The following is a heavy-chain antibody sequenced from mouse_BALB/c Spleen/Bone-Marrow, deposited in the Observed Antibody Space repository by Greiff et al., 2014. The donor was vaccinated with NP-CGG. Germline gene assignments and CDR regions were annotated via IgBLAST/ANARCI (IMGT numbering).Heavy chain of an antibody. CDR1: GFNIKDTY. CDR2: IDPADGNT. CDR3: ARWEYYAMDY. Sequence: VTLKESGAELVKPGASVKLSCTASGFNIKDTYMHWVKQRPEQGLEWIGRIDPADGNTKYDPKFQGKATITADTSSNTAYPQLSSLTSEVTAVYYCARWEYYAMDYWGQGTSVTVSS. J-gene: IGHJ4*01. D-gene: IGHD4-1*01. V-gene: IGHV14-3*02.